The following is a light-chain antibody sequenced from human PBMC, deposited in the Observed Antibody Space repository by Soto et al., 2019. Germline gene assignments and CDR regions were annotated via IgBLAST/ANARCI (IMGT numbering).Light chain of an antibody. CDR2: DAS. V-gene: IGKV3-11*01. CDR1: ENVRTF. CDR3: QQRLNWPPN. J-gene: IGKJ1*01. Sequence: EVVLTQSPATLSLSPGERATLSCRASENVRTFVDWYQQKPGQAPRLLIYDASNRASGVPAKFSGSGSGTDFTLTISDLEPADFGLYYCQQRLNWPPNFGQGTKVEIK.